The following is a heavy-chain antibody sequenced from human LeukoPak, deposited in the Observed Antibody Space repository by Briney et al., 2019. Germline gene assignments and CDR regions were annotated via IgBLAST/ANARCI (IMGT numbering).Heavy chain of an antibody. CDR1: GFTFSSYG. Sequence: GGPLRLSCAASGFTFSSYGMHWVRQAPGKGLEWVAFIRSDGSNKYYADSVKGRFTISRDKSKNTLYLQMNSLRAEDTALYYCAKDQSITTIVGQEYYFDYWGQGTLVTVSS. D-gene: IGHD3-22*01. J-gene: IGHJ4*02. V-gene: IGHV3-30*02. CDR3: AKDQSITTIVGQEYYFDY. CDR2: IRSDGSNK.